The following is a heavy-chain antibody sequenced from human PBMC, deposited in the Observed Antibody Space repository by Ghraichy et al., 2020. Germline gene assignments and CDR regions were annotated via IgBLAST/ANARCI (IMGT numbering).Heavy chain of an antibody. Sequence: SETLSLTCTVSGGSISSSSYYWGWIRQPPGKGLEWIGSIYYSGSTYYNPSLKSRVTISVDTSKNQFSLKLSSVTAADTAVYYCARLMSQQLVIDYWGQGTLVTVSS. CDR3: ARLMSQQLVIDY. CDR2: IYYSGST. CDR1: GGSISSSSYY. J-gene: IGHJ4*02. D-gene: IGHD6-13*01. V-gene: IGHV4-39*01.